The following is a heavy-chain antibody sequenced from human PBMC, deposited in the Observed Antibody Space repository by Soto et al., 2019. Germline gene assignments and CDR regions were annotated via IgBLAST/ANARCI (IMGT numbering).Heavy chain of an antibody. D-gene: IGHD4-17*01. J-gene: IGHJ6*02. Sequence: AGGSLRLSCAASGFTFGSYAVSWVRQAPGKGLEWVSAISGSGGSTYYADSVKGRFTISRDNSKNTLYLQMNSLRAEDTAVYYCAVPHGDYVPAPIYYYYGMDVWGQGTTVTVSS. CDR1: GFTFGSYA. CDR3: AVPHGDYVPAPIYYYYGMDV. CDR2: ISGSGGST. V-gene: IGHV3-23*01.